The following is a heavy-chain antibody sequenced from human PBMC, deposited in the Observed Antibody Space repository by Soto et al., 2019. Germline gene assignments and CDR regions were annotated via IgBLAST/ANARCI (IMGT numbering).Heavy chain of an antibody. CDR2: IMPIFGTA. D-gene: IGHD3-16*01. J-gene: IGHJ3*02. V-gene: IGHV1-69*01. CDR1: GGTFSSYT. Sequence: QVLLVQSGAGVKKPGSSVKVTCKASGGTFSSYTISWVRQAPGQGLEYMGGIMPIFGTATYTQSFQDRVTITADESTSTVYMELRSLTSDDTAVYYCTRGVTANYMGGDAFEIWGQGTMVTVSS. CDR3: TRGVTANYMGGDAFEI.